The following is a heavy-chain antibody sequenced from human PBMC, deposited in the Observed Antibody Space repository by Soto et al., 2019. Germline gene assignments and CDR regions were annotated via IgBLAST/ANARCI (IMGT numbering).Heavy chain of an antibody. Sequence: QVQLVQSGAEVKKPGASVKVSCKASGYTFTSYGISWVRQAPGQGLEWMGWISAYNGNTNYAQKLQGRVTMTTDTSTSTAYMELRSLRSDDTAVYYCARVVAGDPTDYYYYYYMDVRGKGTTVTVSS. CDR2: ISAYNGNT. J-gene: IGHJ6*03. CDR3: ARVVAGDPTDYYYYYYMDV. V-gene: IGHV1-18*01. CDR1: GYTFTSYG. D-gene: IGHD3-10*01.